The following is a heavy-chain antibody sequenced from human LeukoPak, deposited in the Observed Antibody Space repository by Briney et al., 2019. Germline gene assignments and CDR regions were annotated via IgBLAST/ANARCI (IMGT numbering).Heavy chain of an antibody. Sequence: SETLSLTCTVSGGSISSYYWSWIRQPPGKGLEWIGYIYYSGSSNYNPSLKSRVTISVDTSKNQFSLKLSSVTAADTAVYYCARYSYGDYGYYSDYWGQGTLVTVSS. CDR1: GGSISSYY. J-gene: IGHJ4*02. CDR2: IYYSGSS. V-gene: IGHV4-59*01. CDR3: ARYSYGDYGYYSDY. D-gene: IGHD4-17*01.